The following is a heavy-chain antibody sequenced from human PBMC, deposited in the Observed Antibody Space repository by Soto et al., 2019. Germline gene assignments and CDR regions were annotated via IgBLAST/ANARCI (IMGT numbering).Heavy chain of an antibody. CDR1: GGSISSYY. D-gene: IGHD2-2*01. CDR3: ARLHRRVGWFDP. V-gene: IGHV4-59*08. J-gene: IGHJ5*02. CDR2: IYYSGST. Sequence: SETLSLTCTVSGGSISSYYWSWIRQPPGKGLEWIGYIYYSGSTNYNPSLKSRVTISVDTSKNQFSLKLSSVTAADTAVYYCARLHRRVGWFDPWGQGTLVTVSS.